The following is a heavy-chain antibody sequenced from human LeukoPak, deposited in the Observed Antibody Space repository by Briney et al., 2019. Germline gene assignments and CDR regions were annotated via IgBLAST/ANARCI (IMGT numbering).Heavy chain of an antibody. Sequence: PGGSLRLSCAASGFTFSSYSMNWVRQAPGKGLEWVSYISSSSSTIYYADSVKGRFTISRDNSKNTLYLQMNSLRAEDTAVYYCAKDLGVTFGGIIAGDYWGQGTLVTVSS. V-gene: IGHV3-48*01. CDR1: GFTFSSYS. CDR3: AKDLGVTFGGIIAGDY. CDR2: ISSSSSTI. D-gene: IGHD3-16*02. J-gene: IGHJ4*02.